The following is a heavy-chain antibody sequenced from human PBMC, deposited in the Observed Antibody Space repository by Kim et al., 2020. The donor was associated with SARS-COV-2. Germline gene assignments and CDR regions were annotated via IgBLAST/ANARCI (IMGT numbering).Heavy chain of an antibody. CDR1: GYTLTELS. V-gene: IGHV1-24*01. CDR3: ARVSPLGARDGFDI. J-gene: IGHJ3*02. Sequence: ASVKVSCKVSGYTLTELSMHWVRQAPGKGLEWMGGFDPEDGETIYAQKFQGRVTMTEDTSTDTAYMELSSLRSEDTAVYYCARVSPLGARDGFDIWGQGTMVTFSS. D-gene: IGHD1-26*01. CDR2: FDPEDGET.